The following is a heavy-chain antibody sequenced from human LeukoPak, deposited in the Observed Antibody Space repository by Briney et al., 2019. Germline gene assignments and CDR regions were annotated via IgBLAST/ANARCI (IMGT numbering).Heavy chain of an antibody. CDR2: IKQDGSEK. Sequence: GGSLRLSCAASGFTFSSYWMSWVRQAPGKGMEWVANIKQDGSEKYYVDSVKGRFIISRDNAKNSLYLQMNSLRAEDTAVYYCAKGAFRDQVQGYYYMDVWGKGTTVTVSS. J-gene: IGHJ6*03. V-gene: IGHV3-7*01. CDR3: AKGAFRDQVQGYYYMDV. CDR1: GFTFSSYW. D-gene: IGHD3-10*01.